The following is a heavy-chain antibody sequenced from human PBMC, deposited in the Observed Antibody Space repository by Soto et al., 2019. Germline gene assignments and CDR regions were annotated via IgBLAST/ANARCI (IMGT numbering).Heavy chain of an antibody. V-gene: IGHV4-34*01. J-gene: IGHJ6*03. CDR3: ARNRPFYHYYYMDV. Sequence: PSETLSLTCAVYGGSFSGYYWSWIRQPPGKGLEWIGEINHSGSTNYNPSLKSRVTISVDTSKNQFSLKLSSVTAADTAVYYCARNRPFYHYYYMDVWGNGTPVTVS. CDR1: GGSFSGYY. CDR2: INHSGST.